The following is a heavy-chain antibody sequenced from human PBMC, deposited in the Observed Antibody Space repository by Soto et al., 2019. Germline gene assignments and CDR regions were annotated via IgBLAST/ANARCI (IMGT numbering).Heavy chain of an antibody. CDR1: GFTFSSYS. D-gene: IGHD1-7*01. CDR2: ISSSSSTI. V-gene: IGHV3-48*02. J-gene: IGHJ4*02. CDR3: ARENVVWNYGFDY. Sequence: EVQLVESGGGLVQPGGSLRPSCAASGFTFSSYSMNWVRQAPGKGLEWVSYISSSSSTIYYADSVKGRFTISRDNAKNSLYLQMNSLRDEDTAVYYCARENVVWNYGFDYWGQGTLVTVSS.